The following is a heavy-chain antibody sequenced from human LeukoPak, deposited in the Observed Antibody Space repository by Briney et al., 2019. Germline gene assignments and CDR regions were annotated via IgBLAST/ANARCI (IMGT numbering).Heavy chain of an antibody. D-gene: IGHD1-14*01. CDR2: ISASGGST. Sequence: GGSLRLSCAASGFTFSSYGMSWVRQAPGKGLKWVSDISASGGSTYYADSVKGRFTISRDNSKNTLYLQMNSLRAEDTAVYYCARDYPPRTQHYYYYYYMDVWGKGTTVTVSS. J-gene: IGHJ6*03. V-gene: IGHV3-23*01. CDR3: ARDYPPRTQHYYYYYYMDV. CDR1: GFTFSSYG.